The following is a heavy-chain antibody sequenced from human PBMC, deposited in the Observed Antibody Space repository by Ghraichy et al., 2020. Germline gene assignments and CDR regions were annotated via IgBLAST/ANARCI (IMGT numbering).Heavy chain of an antibody. CDR2: IYHSGST. J-gene: IGHJ3*02. D-gene: IGHD4-17*01. V-gene: IGHV4-30-2*01. Sequence: SETLSLTCAVSGGSISSGGYSWSWIRQPPGKGLEWIGYIYHSGSTYYNPSLKSRVTISVDRSKNQFSLKLSSVTAAATAVYYCARYGDYVGDAFDIWGQGTIVTVSS. CDR3: ARYGDYVGDAFDI. CDR1: GGSISSGGYS.